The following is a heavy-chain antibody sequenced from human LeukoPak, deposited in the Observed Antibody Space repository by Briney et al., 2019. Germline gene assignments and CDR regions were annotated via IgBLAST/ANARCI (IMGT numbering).Heavy chain of an antibody. CDR2: ISGTAGST. D-gene: IGHD6-13*01. J-gene: IGHJ4*02. Sequence: GGSLRLSCSASGFTFSSCAMSWVRQAPGKGLGWVSTISGTAGSTYYTDSVKGRFTTSRDSSKNTLYLQMNGLRAEDTAVYLCAKQYTNSWFFDYWGQGTLVTVPS. V-gene: IGHV3-23*01. CDR3: AKQYTNSWFFDY. CDR1: GFTFSSCA.